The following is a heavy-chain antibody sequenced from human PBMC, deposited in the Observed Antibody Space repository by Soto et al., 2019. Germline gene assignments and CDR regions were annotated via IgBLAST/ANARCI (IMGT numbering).Heavy chain of an antibody. V-gene: IGHV3-23*01. CDR1: GFTFCSYA. D-gene: IGHD1-26*01. CDR2: ISGSGGTT. Sequence: GGSLRLSCADSGFTFCSYAMTWVRQAPRKRLEWVSGISGSGGTTSYTDSVKGRFTISRDNSKKTLFLEMKSLGVEDTAVYFCARDVWETTSRYYGLDLWGLGTTVTVSS. CDR3: ARDVWETTSRYYGLDL. J-gene: IGHJ6*02.